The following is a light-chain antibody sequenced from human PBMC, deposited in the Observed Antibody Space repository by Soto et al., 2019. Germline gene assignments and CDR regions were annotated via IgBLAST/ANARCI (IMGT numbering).Light chain of an antibody. CDR2: YDN. CDR3: QVWDSSSDHYV. Sequence: SYELTQPPSESVAPGETASISCGGDRIGRKSVHWYQQKPGQAPVLVMYYDNDRPSEIPERFSGFNSGNTATLDISGVEAGDEADYYCQVWDSSSDHYVFGPGTTLTVL. CDR1: RIGRKS. J-gene: IGLJ1*01. V-gene: IGLV3-21*04.